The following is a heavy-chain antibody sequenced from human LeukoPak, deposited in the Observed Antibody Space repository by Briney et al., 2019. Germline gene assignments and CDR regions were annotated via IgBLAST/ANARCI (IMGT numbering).Heavy chain of an antibody. V-gene: IGHV3-21*01. CDR3: ARGGRSSSSWYGY. Sequence: PGGSLRLSCAASGFTFSSYSMNWVRQAPGKGLEWVSSISSSSSYIYYADSVKGRFTISRDNAKNSLYLQMNSLRAEDTAVYCCARGGRSSSSWYGYWGQGTLVTVSS. D-gene: IGHD6-13*01. CDR1: GFTFSSYS. J-gene: IGHJ4*02. CDR2: ISSSSSYI.